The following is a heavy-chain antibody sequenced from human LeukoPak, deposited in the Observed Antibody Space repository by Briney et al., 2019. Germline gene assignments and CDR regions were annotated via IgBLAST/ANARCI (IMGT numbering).Heavy chain of an antibody. V-gene: IGHV3-30*18. CDR1: GFTFSRYG. CDR2: ISYDGVTK. J-gene: IGHJ6*02. Sequence: TGGSLRLSCAASGFTFSRYGMHWVRQAPGRGLEWVSRISYDGVTKYYADTVKGRFTISRDNSKNTLYVQMNGLRAEDTAVYYCAKDRGSSSSAYGMDVWGQGTTVTVSS. CDR3: AKDRGSSSSAYGMDV. D-gene: IGHD1-26*01.